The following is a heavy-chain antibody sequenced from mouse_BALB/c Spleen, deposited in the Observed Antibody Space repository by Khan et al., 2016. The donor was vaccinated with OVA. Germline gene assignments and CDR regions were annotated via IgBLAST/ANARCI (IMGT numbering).Heavy chain of an antibody. CDR1: GYSITSDYA. J-gene: IGHJ3*01. CDR3: AMGRTY. Sequence: VQLQQSGPGLVKPSQSLSLTCTVTGYSITSDYAWNWIRQSPGNKLEWMGYITYSGSTSYRPSLKSRISITRDTSKNQFFLQLNSVTTEDTATYYCAMGRTYWGQGTLVTVSA. D-gene: IGHD4-1*01. V-gene: IGHV3-2*02. CDR2: ITYSGST.